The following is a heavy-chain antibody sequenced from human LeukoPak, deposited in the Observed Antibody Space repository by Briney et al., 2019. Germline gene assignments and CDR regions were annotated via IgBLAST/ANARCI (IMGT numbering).Heavy chain of an antibody. CDR3: AREGYCSSTSCSLRGYYFDY. D-gene: IGHD2-2*01. CDR2: ISRSSSTI. V-gene: IGHV3-48*01. J-gene: IGHJ4*02. Sequence: GGSLRLSCTASGFTFSSYSMNWVRQAPGKGLEWVSYISRSSSTIYYADSVKGRFTISRDNAKNTLYLQMNSLRAEDTAVYYCAREGYCSSTSCSLRGYYFDYWGRGTLVTVSS. CDR1: GFTFSSYS.